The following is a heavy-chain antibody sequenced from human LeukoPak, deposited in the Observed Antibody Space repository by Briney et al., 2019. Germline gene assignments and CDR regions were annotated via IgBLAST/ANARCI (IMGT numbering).Heavy chain of an antibody. D-gene: IGHD3-10*01. CDR1: GFTFSSYA. J-gene: IGHJ5*02. Sequence: GGSLRLSCAASGFTFSSYAMHWVRQAPGKGLEWVAVISYDVNIKYYADSVKGRFTISRDDSKNTLYLQMNSLRAEDTAVYFCARDSRPLLWFGELLSWGQGTLVTVSS. CDR3: ARDSRPLLWFGELLS. V-gene: IGHV3-30*04. CDR2: ISYDVNIK.